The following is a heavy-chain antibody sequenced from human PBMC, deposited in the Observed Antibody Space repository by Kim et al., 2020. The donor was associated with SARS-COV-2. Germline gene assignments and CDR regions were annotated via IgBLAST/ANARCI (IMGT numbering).Heavy chain of an antibody. D-gene: IGHD3-9*01. J-gene: IGHJ4*02. CDR2: IYYSGST. CDR1: GGSVSSGSYY. V-gene: IGHV4-61*01. CDR3: ARALRPHLTVAHFDY. Sequence: SETLSPTCTVSGGSVSSGSYYWSWIRQPPGQGLEWIAYIYYSGSTSYNPSLKSRLTISVDTSKNQFSLKLSSVTAADTAVYYCARALRPHLTVAHFDYWGQGTLVTVSS.